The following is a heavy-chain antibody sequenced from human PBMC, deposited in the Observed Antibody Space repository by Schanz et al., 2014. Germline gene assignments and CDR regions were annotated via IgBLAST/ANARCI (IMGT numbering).Heavy chain of an antibody. CDR3: TTETIAMAGTFSI. J-gene: IGHJ4*02. Sequence: QVPLVQSGSELKKPGASVRVSCKASGYTFTDYAMNWVRQAPGQGLEWVGWINTNTGNPTYAQGFTGRFVFSLDTSVSTAYLQISSLKAEDTAAYYCTTETIAMAGTFSIWGQGTLVTVSS. CDR2: INTNTGNP. CDR1: GYTFTDYA. D-gene: IGHD6-19*01. V-gene: IGHV7-4-1*02.